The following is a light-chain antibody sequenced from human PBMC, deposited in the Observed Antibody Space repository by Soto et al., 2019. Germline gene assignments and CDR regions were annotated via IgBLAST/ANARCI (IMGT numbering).Light chain of an antibody. V-gene: IGLV1-51*01. Sequence: QSALTQPPSVSAAPGQKVTISCSGSSSNIGKNYVSWYQQLPGTAPKLLIYDNNKRPSGIPDRFSGSKSGTSATLAITGLQTGDEADYYCGTWDGGLSAGVFGGGTKVTVL. J-gene: IGLJ2*01. CDR3: GTWDGGLSAGV. CDR1: SSNIGKNY. CDR2: DNN.